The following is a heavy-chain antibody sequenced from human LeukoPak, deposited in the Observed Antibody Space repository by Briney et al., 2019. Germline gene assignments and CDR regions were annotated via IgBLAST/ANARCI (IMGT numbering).Heavy chain of an antibody. J-gene: IGHJ4*02. D-gene: IGHD5-12*01. CDR3: ARGGHSGYDLLFDY. V-gene: IGHV3-53*01. Sequence: GGSLRLSCAVSGFTFSINHMSWVRQAPGKGLEWVSFLYSGGSTYYADSVKGRFTISRDNSKNTVYLQMNSLRAEDTAVYYCARGGHSGYDLLFDYWGQGTLVSVSS. CDR1: GFTFSINH. CDR2: LYSGGST.